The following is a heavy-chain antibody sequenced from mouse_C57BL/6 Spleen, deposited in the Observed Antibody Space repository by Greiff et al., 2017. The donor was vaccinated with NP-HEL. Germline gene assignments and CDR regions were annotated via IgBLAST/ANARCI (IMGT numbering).Heavy chain of an antibody. J-gene: IGHJ3*01. D-gene: IGHD2-3*01. CDR2: ISSGSSTI. Sequence: VQLKQSGGGLVKPGGSLKLSCAASGFTFSDYGMHWVRQAPEKGLEWVAYISSGSSTIYYADTVKGRFTISRDNAKNTLFLQMTSLRSEDTAMYYCAILDGYYRVFAYWGQGTLVTVSA. CDR3: AILDGYYRVFAY. V-gene: IGHV5-17*01. CDR1: GFTFSDYG.